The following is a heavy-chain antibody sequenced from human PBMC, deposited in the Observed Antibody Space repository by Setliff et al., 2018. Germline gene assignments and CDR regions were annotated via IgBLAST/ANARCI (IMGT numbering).Heavy chain of an antibody. CDR2: IRPHNGNT. CDR1: GYTFTNYG. Sequence: ASVKVSCKASGYTFTNYGITWVRQAPGQGLEWMGWIRPHNGNTAYAQKFQDRVILTTDTSPTTVYMELRSLRSDDTAVYYCARGIYYFDIMGDPWGQGTLVTVSS. D-gene: IGHD3-22*01. J-gene: IGHJ5*02. CDR3: ARGIYYFDIMGDP. V-gene: IGHV1-18*01.